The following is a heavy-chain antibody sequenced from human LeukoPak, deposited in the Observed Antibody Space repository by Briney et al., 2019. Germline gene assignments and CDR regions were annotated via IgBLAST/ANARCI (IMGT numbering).Heavy chain of an antibody. CDR3: ARLSPFCRIKGDGTCYSDY. CDR2: IYPGDSDT. V-gene: IGHV5-51*01. CDR1: GYSFTSYW. Sequence: GESLKISCKGSGYSFTSYWIGWVRQMPGKGLEWMGIIYPGDSDTRYSPSFQGQVTISVDKSISTAYLRWSSLKASDTAMYYCARLSPFCRIKGDGTCYSDYWGQGTLVTVSS. D-gene: IGHD2-15*01. J-gene: IGHJ4*02.